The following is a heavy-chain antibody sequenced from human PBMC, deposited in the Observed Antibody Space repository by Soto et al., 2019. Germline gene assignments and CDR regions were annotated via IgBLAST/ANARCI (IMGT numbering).Heavy chain of an antibody. CDR1: GYTFTSYY. D-gene: IGHD3-22*01. Sequence: QVQLVQSGAEVKKPGASVKVSCKASGYTFTSYYMHWVRQAPGQGLEWMGIINPSGGSTSYAQKFQGRVTMTRXTSKSXXYMELSSLRSEDTAVYYCAREDTNYYDSSGTAFDIWGQGTMVTVSS. J-gene: IGHJ3*02. CDR3: AREDTNYYDSSGTAFDI. V-gene: IGHV1-46*01. CDR2: INPSGGST.